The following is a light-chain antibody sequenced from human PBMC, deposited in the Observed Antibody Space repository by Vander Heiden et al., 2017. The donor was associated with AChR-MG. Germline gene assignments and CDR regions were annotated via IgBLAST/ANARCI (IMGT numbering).Light chain of an antibody. CDR1: SSNIGAGYD. V-gene: IGLV1-40*01. CDR2: GTS. CDR3: QSYDSSLSVWV. J-gene: IGLJ2*01. Sequence: QSVLTQPPSVSGAPGQRVTISCTGISSNIGAGYDVHWYQQLPGTAPKLLIYGTSNRPSGVPDRFSASKSGTSASLAITGLQAEDEADYYCQSYDSSLSVWVFGGGTKLTVL.